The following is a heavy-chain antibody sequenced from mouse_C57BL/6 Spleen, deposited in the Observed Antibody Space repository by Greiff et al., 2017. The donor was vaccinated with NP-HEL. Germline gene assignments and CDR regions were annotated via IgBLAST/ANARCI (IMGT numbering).Heavy chain of an antibody. CDR3: TTAYYSNDVHAMDY. CDR1: GFNIKDYY. D-gene: IGHD2-5*01. Sequence: VQLQQSGAELVRPGASVKLSCTASGFNIKDYYMHWVKQRPEQGLEWIGRIDPEDGDTEYAPKFQGKATMTADTSSNTAYLQLSSLTSEDTAVYYCTTAYYSNDVHAMDYWGQGTSVTVSS. CDR2: IDPEDGDT. J-gene: IGHJ4*01. V-gene: IGHV14-1*01.